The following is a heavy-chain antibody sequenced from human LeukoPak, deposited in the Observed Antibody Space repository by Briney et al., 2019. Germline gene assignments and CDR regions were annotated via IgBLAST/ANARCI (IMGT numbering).Heavy chain of an antibody. D-gene: IGHD3-9*01. CDR1: GLTFSTSA. Sequence: KSGGSLTLSCAASGLTFSTSAMNWLRQVPGKGLEWVSYIDYDSSHIYYAASVRGRFTISRDNARDSVYLQMNSLRVEDTAVYYYTRDPLRYLRVGHYDYWGQGTLVAVSS. CDR2: IDYDSSHI. J-gene: IGHJ4*02. V-gene: IGHV3-21*01. CDR3: TRDPLRYLRVGHYDY.